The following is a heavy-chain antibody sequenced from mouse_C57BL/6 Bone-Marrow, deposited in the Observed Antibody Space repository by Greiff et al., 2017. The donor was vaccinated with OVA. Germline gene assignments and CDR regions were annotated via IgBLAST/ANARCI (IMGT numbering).Heavy chain of an antibody. CDR2: IWSGGST. J-gene: IGHJ3*01. CDR1: GFSLTSYG. Sequence: VQLQQSGPGLVQPSQSLSITCTVSGFSLTSYGVHWVRQSPGKGLEWLGVIWSGGSTDYNAAFISRLSISKDNSKSQVFFKMNSLQADDTAIYYCASSYYYGSSLFADWGQGTLVTVSA. D-gene: IGHD1-1*01. V-gene: IGHV2-2*01. CDR3: ASSYYYGSSLFAD.